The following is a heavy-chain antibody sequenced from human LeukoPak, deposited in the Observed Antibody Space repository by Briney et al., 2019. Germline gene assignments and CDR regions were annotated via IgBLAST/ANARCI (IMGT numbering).Heavy chain of an antibody. CDR1: GGSVSSADYY. V-gene: IGHV4-61*08. Sequence: SETLSPTCTVSGGSVSSADYYWSWIRHPPGRALEWIGYIYHTGSNNYKYSLKSRVTISLDTSKNRFSLRLTSVTAADTARYYCARDQGGGSPRHAFDIWGQGTMVTVSS. CDR3: ARDQGGGSPRHAFDI. J-gene: IGHJ3*02. CDR2: IYHTGSN. D-gene: IGHD3-16*01.